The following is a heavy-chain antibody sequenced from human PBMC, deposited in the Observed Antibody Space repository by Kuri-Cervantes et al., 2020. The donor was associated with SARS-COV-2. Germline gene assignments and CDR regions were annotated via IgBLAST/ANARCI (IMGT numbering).Heavy chain of an antibody. CDR2: IYDSGTT. CDR1: GGSISDHY. Sequence: SETLSLTCTVSGGSISDHYWSWIRQSPGKGLEWIGYIYDSGTTNYKPSLKSRVTVSVDKSKNHFSLRLSSVTAADTAVYYCARDLNGQLWSTGLGYWGQGTLVTVSS. J-gene: IGHJ4*02. D-gene: IGHD5-18*01. CDR3: ARDLNGQLWSTGLGY. V-gene: IGHV4-59*11.